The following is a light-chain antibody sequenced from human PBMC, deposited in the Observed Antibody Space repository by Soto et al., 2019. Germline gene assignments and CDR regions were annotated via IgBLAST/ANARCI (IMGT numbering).Light chain of an antibody. CDR1: SSDVGGYNY. CDR3: SSYRKTTFPHVV. J-gene: IGLJ2*01. Sequence: QSALTQPASVSGSPGQSITISCTGTSSDVGGYNYVSWYQHHPGKAPKVMIYEVSNRPSGVSNRFSGSKSGNTASLTISGLQAEDEADYYCSSYRKTTFPHVVFGGGTKLTVL. CDR2: EVS. V-gene: IGLV2-14*01.